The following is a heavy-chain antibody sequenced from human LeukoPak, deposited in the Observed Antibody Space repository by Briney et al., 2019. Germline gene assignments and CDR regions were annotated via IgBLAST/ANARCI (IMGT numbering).Heavy chain of an antibody. D-gene: IGHD6-13*01. CDR1: GGSISSYY. CDR2: IYYSGCT. V-gene: IGHV4-59*01. Sequence: SSETLSLTCTVSGGSISSYYWSWIRQPPGKGLEWIGYIYYSGCTNYNPSLKRRVAISVDTSKNQFSLKLSSMPAADTAVYYCAREILNSSRNKSWFDPWGQGTLVTVSS. CDR3: AREILNSSRNKSWFDP. J-gene: IGHJ5*02.